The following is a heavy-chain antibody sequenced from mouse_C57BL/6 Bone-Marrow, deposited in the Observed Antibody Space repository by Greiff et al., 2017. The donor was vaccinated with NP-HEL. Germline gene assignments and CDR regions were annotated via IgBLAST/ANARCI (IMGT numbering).Heavy chain of an antibody. CDR2: IYPGNSDT. Sequence: EVQLQQSGTVLARPGASVKMSCKTSGYTFTSYWMHWVKQRPGQGLEWIGAIYPGNSDTSYNQKFKGKAKLTAVTSASTAYMELSSLTNEDSAVYYCTRGRPSLRSFAYWGQGTLVTVSA. D-gene: IGHD1-1*01. V-gene: IGHV1-5*01. CDR3: TRGRPSLRSFAY. CDR1: GYTFTSYW. J-gene: IGHJ3*01.